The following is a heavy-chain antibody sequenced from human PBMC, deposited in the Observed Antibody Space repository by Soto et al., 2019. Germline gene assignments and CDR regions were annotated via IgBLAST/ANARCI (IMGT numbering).Heavy chain of an antibody. CDR3: ATSSIAAAGYYFDY. J-gene: IGHJ4*02. D-gene: IGHD6-13*01. Sequence: PSETLSLTCTVSGDALSSSSYYWGWIRQPPGKGLEWIGSIYYSGSTYYNPSLKSRVTISVDTSKNQFSLKLSSVTAADTAVYYCATSSIAAAGYYFDYWGQGTLVTVSS. V-gene: IGHV4-39*01. CDR2: IYYSGST. CDR1: GDALSSSSYY.